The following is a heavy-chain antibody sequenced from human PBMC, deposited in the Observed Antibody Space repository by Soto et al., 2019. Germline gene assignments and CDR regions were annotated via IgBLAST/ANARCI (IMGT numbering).Heavy chain of an antibody. CDR3: ARSGLPDPVVVVGHTPLDP. J-gene: IGHJ5*02. CDR2: ISAYNGDT. Sequence: ASVKVSCKASGYTFTNYDINWVRQAPGQGLEWMGWISAYNGDTNYAQKLQGRVTMTTDTSTSTAYMELRSLRSDDTAVYYCARSGLPDPVVVVGHTPLDPWGQGTLVTVFS. D-gene: IGHD2-15*01. V-gene: IGHV1-18*01. CDR1: GYTFTNYD.